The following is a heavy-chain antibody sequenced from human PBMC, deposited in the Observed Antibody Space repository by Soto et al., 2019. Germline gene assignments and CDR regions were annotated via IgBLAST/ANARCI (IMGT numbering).Heavy chain of an antibody. CDR2: IYWDDDK. V-gene: IGHV2-5*02. J-gene: IGHJ4*02. Sequence: QITLKESGPTLVKPTQTLTLTCTFSGFSLSTSGVGVGWIRQPPGKALEWLALIYWDDDKRYSPSLKSRLTITKDTSKHQVVLTMTNIDPVDTATYYCAHSLAASNYADYEPINSFDYWGQGTLVTVSS. CDR3: AHSLAASNYADYEPINSFDY. CDR1: GFSLSTSGVG. D-gene: IGHD4-17*01.